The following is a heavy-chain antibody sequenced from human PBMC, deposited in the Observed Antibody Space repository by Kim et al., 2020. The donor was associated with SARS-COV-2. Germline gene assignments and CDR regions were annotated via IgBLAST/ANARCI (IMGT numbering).Heavy chain of an antibody. Sequence: ASVKVSCKASGYTFTSYGISWVRQAPGQGLEWMGWISAYNGNTNYAQKLQGRVTMTTDTSTSTAYMELRSLRSDDTAVYYCARDLPGYCGGDCSYGMDVWGQGTTVTVSS. CDR2: ISAYNGNT. J-gene: IGHJ6*02. CDR3: ARDLPGYCGGDCSYGMDV. V-gene: IGHV1-18*01. CDR1: GYTFTSYG. D-gene: IGHD2-21*01.